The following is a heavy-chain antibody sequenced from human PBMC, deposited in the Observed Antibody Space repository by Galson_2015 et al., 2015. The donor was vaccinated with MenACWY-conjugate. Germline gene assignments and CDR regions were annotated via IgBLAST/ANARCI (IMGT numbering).Heavy chain of an antibody. D-gene: IGHD6-13*01. V-gene: IGHV1-2*06. J-gene: IGHJ4*02. CDR2: INPNSGGG. CDR3: TRGPLRAAGDSFDS. Sequence: SVKVSCKASGYTFTLHDMSWVRQAPGQGLEWMGRINPNSGGGNSAQRFQGRVTLTRDTSVSTLYMELNRLTPDDTAVYYCTRGPLRAAGDSFDSWGQGTLVTVS. CDR1: GYTFTLHD.